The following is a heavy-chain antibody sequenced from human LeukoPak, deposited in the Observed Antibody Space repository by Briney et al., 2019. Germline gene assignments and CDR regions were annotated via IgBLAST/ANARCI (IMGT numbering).Heavy chain of an antibody. D-gene: IGHD6-25*01. V-gene: IGHV4-59*01. CDR2: IYYSGST. CDR1: GGSISSYY. CDR3: ARGSPAAPLDY. Sequence: SETLSLTCTVSGGSISSYYWSWIRQPAGKGLEWIGYIYYSGSTNYNPSLKSRVTISVDTSKNQFSLNLNSVTAADTAVYFCARGSPAAPLDYWGQGTLVTVSS. J-gene: IGHJ4*02.